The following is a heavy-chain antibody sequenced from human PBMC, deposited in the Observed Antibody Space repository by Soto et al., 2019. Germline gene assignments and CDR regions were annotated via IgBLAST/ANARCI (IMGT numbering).Heavy chain of an antibody. CDR2: IYWDDDK. V-gene: IGHV2-5*02. J-gene: IGHJ4*02. Sequence: QITLKESGPTLVKPTQTLTLTCTFSGFSLSTSGVGVGWIRQPPGKALEWLALIYWDDDKRYSPSLKSRLTITKDTSKSQVVLTMTNMDPVDTATYYCAHTRRYRYGLPFGYWGQGTLVTVSS. CDR1: GFSLSTSGVG. D-gene: IGHD5-18*01. CDR3: AHTRRYRYGLPFGY.